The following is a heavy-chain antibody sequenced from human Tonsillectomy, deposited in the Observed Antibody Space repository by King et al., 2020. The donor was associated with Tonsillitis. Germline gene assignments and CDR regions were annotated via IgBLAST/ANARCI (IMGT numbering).Heavy chain of an antibody. Sequence: VQLVESGGGLVQPGGSLKLSCAASGFTLSGSAMHWVRQASGKGLEWVGRSRRKANSYATAYAASVKGRFTISRDDSTNTAYLQMNSLKTEETAVYYCTRSETGVFDYWGQGTLVTVSS. CDR3: TRSETGVFDY. CDR2: SRRKANSYAT. J-gene: IGHJ4*02. D-gene: IGHD7-27*01. V-gene: IGHV3-73*01. CDR1: GFTLSGSA.